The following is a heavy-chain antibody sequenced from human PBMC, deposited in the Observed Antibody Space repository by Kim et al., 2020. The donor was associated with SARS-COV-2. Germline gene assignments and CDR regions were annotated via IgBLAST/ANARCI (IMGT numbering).Heavy chain of an antibody. V-gene: IGHV3-13*04. CDR3: ARGASEESCSSTSCYVYYGMDF. J-gene: IGHJ6*02. Sequence: GGSLRLSCAASGFTFSSYDMHWVRQATGKGLEWVSAIGTAGDTYYPGSVKGRFTISRENAKNSLYLQMNSLRAGDTAVYYCARGASEESCSSTSCYVYYGMDFGAKGPRSPSP. CDR2: IGTAGDT. D-gene: IGHD2-2*01. CDR1: GFTFSSYD.